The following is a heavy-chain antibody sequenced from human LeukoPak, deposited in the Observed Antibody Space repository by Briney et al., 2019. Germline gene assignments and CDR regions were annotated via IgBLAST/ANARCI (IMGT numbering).Heavy chain of an antibody. CDR3: ARDFVDSIIPSAFRY. Sequence: PSETLSLTCTVSGGSISSSSYYWGWIRQPPGKGLEWIGSIYYSGSTYYNPSLKSRVTISLDTSKNQFSLKLSSVTAADTAVYYCARDFVDSIIPSAFRYWGQGILVTVSS. J-gene: IGHJ4*02. CDR2: IYYSGST. D-gene: IGHD2-2*01. V-gene: IGHV4-39*07. CDR1: GGSISSSSYY.